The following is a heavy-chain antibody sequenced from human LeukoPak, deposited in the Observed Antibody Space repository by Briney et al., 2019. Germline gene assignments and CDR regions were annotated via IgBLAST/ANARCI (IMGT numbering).Heavy chain of an antibody. D-gene: IGHD3-9*01. CDR2: IYYSGST. CDR1: GGSISRYY. CDR3: ARHGYIDWSPPKTYYYYYGMDV. V-gene: IGHV4-59*08. J-gene: IGHJ6*01. Sequence: SETLSLTCTVSGGSISRYYWSWIRQPPGKGLEWIGYIYYSGSTNYNPSLKSRVTISVDTSKNQFSLKLSSVTAADTAVYYCARHGYIDWSPPKTYYYYYGMDVWGQGTTVTVSS.